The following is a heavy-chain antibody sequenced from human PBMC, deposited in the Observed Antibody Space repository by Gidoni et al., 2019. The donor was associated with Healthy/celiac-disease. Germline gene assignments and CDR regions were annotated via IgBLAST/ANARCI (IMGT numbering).Heavy chain of an antibody. CDR2: IWYDGSNK. CDR1: GFTFSSYG. CDR3: ARDQGYFDW. Sequence: QVQLVESGGGVVQPGRSLGLSCAASGFTFSSYGMHWVRQAPGKGLEWVAVIWYDGSNKYYADSVKGRFTISRDNSKNTLYLQMNSLRAEDTAVYYCARDQGYFDWLGQGTLVTVSS. J-gene: IGHJ4*02. D-gene: IGHD6-13*01. V-gene: IGHV3-33*01.